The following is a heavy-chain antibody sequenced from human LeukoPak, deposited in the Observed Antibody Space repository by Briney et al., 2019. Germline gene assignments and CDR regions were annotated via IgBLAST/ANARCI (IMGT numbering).Heavy chain of an antibody. CDR3: ATEGFDN. CDR1: GFAFSRFA. D-gene: IGHD1-14*01. Sequence: PGGSLRLSCVASGFAFSRFAMNWVRQAPGKGLEWVSIVSGSGSITNSADSVKGRFTISRDNSKNTVYLEMNSLRAEDTAVYYCATEGFDNWGQGTLVSVSS. V-gene: IGHV3-23*01. CDR2: VSGSGSIT. J-gene: IGHJ4*02.